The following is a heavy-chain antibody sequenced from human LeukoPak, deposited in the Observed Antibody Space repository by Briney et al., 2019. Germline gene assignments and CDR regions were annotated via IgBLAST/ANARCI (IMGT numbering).Heavy chain of an antibody. CDR3: ARDADLRYFDY. J-gene: IGHJ4*02. CDR1: GYTFTSYY. V-gene: IGHV1-2*02. CDR2: INPNSGGT. Sequence: RASVKVCCKASGYTFTSYYMHWVRQAPGQGLEWMGWINPNSGGTNYAQKFQGRVTMTRDTSISTAYMELSRLRSDDTAVYYCARDADLRYFDYWGQGTLVTVSS.